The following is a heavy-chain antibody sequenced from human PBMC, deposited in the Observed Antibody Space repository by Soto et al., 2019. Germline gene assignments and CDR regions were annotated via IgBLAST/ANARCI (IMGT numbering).Heavy chain of an antibody. Sequence: EVQLVESGGGLVKPGGSLRLSCAASGFTFSSYSMNWVRQAPGKGLEWVSSISSSSSYIYYADSVKGRFTISRDNAKNSLHLQMNSLRAEDTAVYYCARRGIGSDITIFGGNWFDPWGQGTLVTVSS. V-gene: IGHV3-21*01. CDR1: GFTFSSYS. J-gene: IGHJ5*02. D-gene: IGHD3-3*01. CDR3: ARRGIGSDITIFGGNWFDP. CDR2: ISSSSSYI.